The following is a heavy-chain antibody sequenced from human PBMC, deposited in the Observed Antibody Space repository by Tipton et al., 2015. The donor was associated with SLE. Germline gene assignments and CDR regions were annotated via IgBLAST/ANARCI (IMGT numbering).Heavy chain of an antibody. Sequence: SLRLSCTVSGGSISSHDWSWVRQPPGKGLEWIGEIYHTGSTNYNPSLRSRVTISIDKSKNQFSLKLNSLTAADTAVYYCARDSGVLDYWGQGTLVTVAS. CDR3: ARDSGVLDY. J-gene: IGHJ4*01. V-gene: IGHV4-4*02. CDR2: IYHTGST. D-gene: IGHD1-26*01. CDR1: GGSISSHD.